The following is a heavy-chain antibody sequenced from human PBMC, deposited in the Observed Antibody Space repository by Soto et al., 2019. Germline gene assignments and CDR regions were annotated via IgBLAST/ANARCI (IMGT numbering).Heavy chain of an antibody. CDR2: IYYSGST. CDR1: GGSISSGGYY. J-gene: IGHJ6*02. CDR3: ARDPGPATQPYYGMDV. V-gene: IGHV4-31*03. Sequence: SETLSLTCTVSGGSISSGGYYWSWIRQHPGKGLEWIGYIYYSGSTYYNPSLKSRVTISVDTSKNQFSLKLSSVTAADTAVYYCARDPGPATQPYYGMDVWGQGTTVTVSS. D-gene: IGHD2-15*01.